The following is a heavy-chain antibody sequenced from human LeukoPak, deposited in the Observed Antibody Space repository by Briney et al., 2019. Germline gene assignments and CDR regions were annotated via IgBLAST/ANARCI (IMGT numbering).Heavy chain of an antibody. Sequence: PSETLSLTCAVYGGSFSGYYWSWIRQPPGKGLEWIGEINYSGSTNCNPSLKSRVTISVDTSKNQFSLKLSSVTAADTAVYYCARGRFRSIWGCYGMDVWGQGTTVTVSS. CDR2: INYSGST. CDR1: GGSFSGYY. V-gene: IGHV4-34*01. CDR3: ARGRFRSIWGCYGMDV. J-gene: IGHJ6*02. D-gene: IGHD4/OR15-4a*01.